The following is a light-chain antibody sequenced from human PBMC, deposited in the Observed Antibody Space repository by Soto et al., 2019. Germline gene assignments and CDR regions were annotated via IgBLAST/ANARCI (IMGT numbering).Light chain of an antibody. Sequence: IQMTQSPSSVSASVGDRITITCLASQDIGGRLGWYQQKPGKAPKLLIFDASTLESGVPSRFSGRGSETEFTLTISSLQPDDFATYYCQQYNSYSPATFGQGTKVDI. CDR1: QDIGGR. CDR3: QQYNSYSPAT. CDR2: DAS. J-gene: IGKJ1*01. V-gene: IGKV1-5*01.